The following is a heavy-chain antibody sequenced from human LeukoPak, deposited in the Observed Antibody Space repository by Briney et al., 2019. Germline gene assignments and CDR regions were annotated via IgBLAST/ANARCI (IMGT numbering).Heavy chain of an antibody. D-gene: IGHD1-26*01. CDR1: GGSISSGDYY. V-gene: IGHV4-30-4*02. Sequence: SETLSLTCTVSGGSISSGDYYWSWIRQPPGKGLEWIGYIYYSGSTYYNPSLKSRVTISVDTSKNQFSLKLSSVTAADTAVYYCARGEGAIDLDYWGQGTLVTVSS. CDR2: IYYSGST. J-gene: IGHJ4*02. CDR3: ARGEGAIDLDY.